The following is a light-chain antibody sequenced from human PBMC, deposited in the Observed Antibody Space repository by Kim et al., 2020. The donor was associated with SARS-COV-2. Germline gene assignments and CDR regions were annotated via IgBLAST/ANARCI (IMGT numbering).Light chain of an antibody. CDR2: DAS. V-gene: IGKV3-11*01. J-gene: IGKJ2*03. Sequence: EIVLTQSPATLSLSPGERATLSCRASQSVSSYLAWYQQKPGQAPRLLIYDASNRATGILARFSGSGSGTDFTLTISSLEPEDFAVYYCQQRSNWPRYSFGQGTKLEI. CDR3: QQRSNWPRYS. CDR1: QSVSSY.